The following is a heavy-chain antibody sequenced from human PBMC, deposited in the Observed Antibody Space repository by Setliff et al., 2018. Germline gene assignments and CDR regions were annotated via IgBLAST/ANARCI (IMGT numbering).Heavy chain of an antibody. Sequence: PSETLSLTCTVYGVSFSDYHWGWIRQSPGKGLEWIGNIYYNGNTNKNPSLKSRVTISVDTSRDQFSLRLSSVTAADTAMYYCARVRVVQGYYEFDYWGQGTLVTVSS. CDR2: IYYNGNT. J-gene: IGHJ4*02. V-gene: IGHV4-34*01. CDR3: ARVRVVQGYYEFDY. CDR1: GVSFSDYH. D-gene: IGHD3-16*01.